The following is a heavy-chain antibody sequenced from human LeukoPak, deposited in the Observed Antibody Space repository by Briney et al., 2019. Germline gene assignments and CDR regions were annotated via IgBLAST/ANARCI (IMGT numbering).Heavy chain of an antibody. CDR3: AKESGKFDY. CDR1: GLNFDDSA. Sequence: GGSLRLSCVASGLNFDDSAMHWVCQAPGKGLEWVSLISADGGSTFSADSVKGRFSISRDNSKNSLYLQMNSLRSEDTAMYYCAKESGKFDYWGQGTLVAVSS. J-gene: IGHJ4*02. CDR2: ISADGGST. V-gene: IGHV3-43*02.